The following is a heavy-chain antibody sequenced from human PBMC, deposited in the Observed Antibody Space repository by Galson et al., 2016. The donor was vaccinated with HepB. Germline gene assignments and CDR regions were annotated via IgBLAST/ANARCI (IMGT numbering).Heavy chain of an antibody. Sequence: SLRLSCAASGFTLSGSGLNWVRQAPGRGLEWISYISSALRHIYYPDSVKGRFTISRDTAKNSVSPQMNSLRAEDTVVYYCARELVRSAFDLWGQGTMVTVSS. CDR2: ISSALRHI. CDR1: GFTLSGSG. J-gene: IGHJ3*01. CDR3: ARELVRSAFDL. D-gene: IGHD6-6*01. V-gene: IGHV3-48*01.